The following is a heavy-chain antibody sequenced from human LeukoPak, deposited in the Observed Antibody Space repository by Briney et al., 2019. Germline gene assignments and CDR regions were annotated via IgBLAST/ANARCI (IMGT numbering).Heavy chain of an antibody. CDR2: ISYDGSNK. CDR3: AKDREPVGYSSGWYGNTLDY. Sequence: GGSLRLSCAASGFTFSSYGMHWVRQAPGKGLEWVAVISYDGSNKYYADSVKGRFTISRDNSKNTLYLQMNSLRAEDTAVYYCAKDREPVGYSSGWYGNTLDYWGQGTLVTVSS. D-gene: IGHD6-19*01. CDR1: GFTFSSYG. J-gene: IGHJ4*02. V-gene: IGHV3-30*18.